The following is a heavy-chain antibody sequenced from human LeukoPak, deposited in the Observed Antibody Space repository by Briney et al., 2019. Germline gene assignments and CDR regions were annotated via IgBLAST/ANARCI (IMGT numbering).Heavy chain of an antibody. J-gene: IGHJ6*02. CDR3: ARSRSGSYYYDGLDV. D-gene: IGHD2-15*01. Sequence: SQTLSLTCTVAGDSISSGGYYWSWIRQHPGKGLEWIGYIYYSGSTSYNPSLKSRLAISVDTSKNQFSLELSSVTAADMAIYYCARSRSGSYYYDGLDVWGQGTTVTVSS. CDR2: IYYSGST. V-gene: IGHV4-31*03. CDR1: GDSISSGGYY.